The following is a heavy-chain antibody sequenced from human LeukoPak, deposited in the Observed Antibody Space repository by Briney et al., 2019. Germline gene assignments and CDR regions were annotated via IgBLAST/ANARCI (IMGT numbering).Heavy chain of an antibody. J-gene: IGHJ4*02. CDR3: ARPSIAARYIDY. Sequence: PSETLSLTCTVSGGSISSSSYYWGWIRQPPGKGLEWIGSIYYNGSTYYNPSLKSRVTISVDTSKNQFSLKLSSVTAADTAVYYCARPSIAARYIDYWGQGTLVTVSS. CDR1: GGSISSSSYY. V-gene: IGHV4-39*01. CDR2: IYYNGST. D-gene: IGHD6-6*01.